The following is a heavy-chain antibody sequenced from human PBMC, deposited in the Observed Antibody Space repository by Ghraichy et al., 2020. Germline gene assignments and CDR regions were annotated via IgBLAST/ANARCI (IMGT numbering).Heavy chain of an antibody. CDR3: ATQKGVQGRTVTTFRSWYFDL. V-gene: IGHV3-23*01. CDR2: ISGSGGST. Sequence: GGSLRLSCAASGFTFSSYAMSWVRQAPGKGLEWVSAISGSGGSTYYADSVKGRFTISRDNSKNTLYLQMNSLRAEDTAVYYCATQKGVQGRTVTTFRSWYFDLWGRGTLVTVSS. CDR1: GFTFSSYA. J-gene: IGHJ2*01. D-gene: IGHD4-17*01.